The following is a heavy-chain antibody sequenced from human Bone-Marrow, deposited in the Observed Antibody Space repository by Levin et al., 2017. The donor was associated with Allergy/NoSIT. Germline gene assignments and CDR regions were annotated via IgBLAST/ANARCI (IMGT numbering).Heavy chain of an antibody. V-gene: IGHV4-59*01. CDR3: AREHYGSGSYGWFDP. J-gene: IGHJ5*02. CDR2: IYYIGTT. Sequence: SETLSLTCNVSGASITSFYWSWIRQPPGKGLEWIGHIYYIGTTDYNPSLKSRVTMSVDTSNNQFSLKLTSVTAADTAFYYCAREHYGSGSYGWFDPWGQGTLVTVSS. D-gene: IGHD3-10*01. CDR1: GASITSFY.